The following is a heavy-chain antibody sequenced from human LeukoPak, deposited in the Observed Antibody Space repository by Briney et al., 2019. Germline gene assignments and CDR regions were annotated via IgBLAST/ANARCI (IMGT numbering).Heavy chain of an antibody. CDR1: GFTFSSYW. D-gene: IGHD1-26*01. V-gene: IGHV3-7*01. Sequence: PGGSLRLSCAASGFTFSSYWMNWVRQAPGKGLEWVANIKQDGSEKYYVDSVKGRFTISRDNAKNSLYLQMNSLRAEDTAVYYCARDKQVGATYFDYWGQGTLVTVSS. CDR3: ARDKQVGATYFDY. J-gene: IGHJ4*02. CDR2: IKQDGSEK.